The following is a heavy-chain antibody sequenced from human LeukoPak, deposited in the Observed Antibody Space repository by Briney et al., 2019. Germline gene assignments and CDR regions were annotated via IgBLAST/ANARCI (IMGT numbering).Heavy chain of an antibody. CDR1: GGSISSGGYY. CDR2: IYYSGST. J-gene: IGHJ5*02. D-gene: IGHD3-22*01. CDR3: ARGTYYYDSSGYWDWFDP. V-gene: IGHV4-31*03. Sequence: SETLSLTCTVSGGSISSGGYYWSWIRQHPGKGLEWIGYIYYSGSTYYNPSLKSRVTISVDTSKNQFSLKLSSVTAADTAVYYCARGTYYYDSSGYWDWFDPRGQGTLVTVSS.